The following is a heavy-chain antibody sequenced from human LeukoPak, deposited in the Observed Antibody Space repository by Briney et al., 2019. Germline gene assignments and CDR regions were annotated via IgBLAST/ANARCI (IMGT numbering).Heavy chain of an antibody. CDR2: ISGGGGST. D-gene: IGHD3-22*01. CDR3: AKEGHYYDSSGYYSYFDY. CDR1: GFTFSSYA. J-gene: IGHJ4*02. V-gene: IGHV3-23*01. Sequence: GGSLRLSCAASGFTFSSYAMSWVRQAPGKGLEWVSAISGGGGSTYYADSVKGRFTISRDNSKNTLYLQMNSLRAEDTAVYYCAKEGHYYDSSGYYSYFDYWGQGTLVTVSS.